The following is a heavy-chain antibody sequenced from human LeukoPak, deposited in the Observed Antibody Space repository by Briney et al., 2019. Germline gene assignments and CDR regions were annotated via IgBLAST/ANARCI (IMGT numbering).Heavy chain of an antibody. V-gene: IGHV4-34*01. CDR1: GGSFSGYY. D-gene: IGHD3-3*01. CDR3: ARGRLYYDFWSGQTYIDY. Sequence: SETLSLTCAVYGGSFSGYYWSWIRQPPGKGLEWIGEINHSGSTNYNPSLKSRVTISVDTSKNQFSLKLSSVTAADTAVYYCARGRLYYDFWSGQTYIDYWGQGTLVTVSS. CDR2: INHSGST. J-gene: IGHJ4*02.